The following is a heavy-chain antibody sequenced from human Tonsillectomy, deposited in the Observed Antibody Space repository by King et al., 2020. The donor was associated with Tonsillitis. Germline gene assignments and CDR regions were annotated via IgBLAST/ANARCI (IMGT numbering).Heavy chain of an antibody. CDR3: ARMTSEGYCTTTTCYRAFDY. J-gene: IGHJ4*02. V-gene: IGHV3-23*04. Sequence: VQLVQSGGGVVPPGGSLRLSCAASGFTFSSYAMSWVRLAPRKGLEWVSAISYNADSTFNADSVKGRFTVSRDNSRNTLHLQMHSLRAEDTAVYYCARMTSEGYCTTTTCYRAFDYWGQGTLVTVSS. CDR1: GFTFSSYA. D-gene: IGHD2-2*01. CDR2: ISYNADST.